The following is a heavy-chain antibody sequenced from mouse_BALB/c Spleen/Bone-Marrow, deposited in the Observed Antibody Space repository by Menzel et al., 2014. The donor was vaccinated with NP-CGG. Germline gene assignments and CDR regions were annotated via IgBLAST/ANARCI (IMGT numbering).Heavy chain of an antibody. CDR2: ISSGGSYT. CDR3: ARRWLLPYAMDY. D-gene: IGHD2-3*01. V-gene: IGHV5-9*02. CDR1: GFAFSSYD. J-gene: IGHJ4*01. Sequence: VQLKESGGGLVKPGGSLKVSCAASGFAFSSYDMSWVRQTPEKRLEWVATISSGGSYTYYPDSVKGRFTISRDNARNTLYLQMSSLRSEDTALYYCARRWLLPYAMDYWGQGTSVTVSS.